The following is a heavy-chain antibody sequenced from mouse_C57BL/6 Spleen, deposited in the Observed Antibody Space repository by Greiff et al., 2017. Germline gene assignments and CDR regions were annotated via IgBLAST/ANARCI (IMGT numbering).Heavy chain of an antibody. V-gene: IGHV14-2*01. Sequence: EVQLQQSGAELVKPGASVKLSCTASGFNFNDYYMHWVKQRPEQGLEWIGRIDPEDGETTYAPKFQGKATVTADTSSNTAYLQLSSLTSEVTDVYYSERCKDYYYFDYWGQGTTLTVSS. D-gene: IGHD1-1*01. CDR3: ERCKDYYYFDY. CDR1: GFNFNDYY. J-gene: IGHJ2*01. CDR2: IDPEDGET.